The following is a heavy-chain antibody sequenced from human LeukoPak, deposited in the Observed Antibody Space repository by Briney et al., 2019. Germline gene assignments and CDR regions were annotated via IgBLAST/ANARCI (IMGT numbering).Heavy chain of an antibody. D-gene: IGHD3-22*01. CDR2: ISYEGSDK. J-gene: IGHJ4*02. V-gene: IGHV3-30*03. CDR3: AIDYYDSSGYYSLDY. Sequence: GGSLRLSCPASGFTLSNYGMHWVRQAPGKGLEWVAVISYEGSDKYYADSVKGRFTISRDNSKNTLYLQMNSLRADDTAVYYCAIDYYDSSGYYSLDYWGQGTLVTVSS. CDR1: GFTLSNYG.